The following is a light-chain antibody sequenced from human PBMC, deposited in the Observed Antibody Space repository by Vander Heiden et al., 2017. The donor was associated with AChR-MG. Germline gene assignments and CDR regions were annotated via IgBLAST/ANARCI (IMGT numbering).Light chain of an antibody. CDR1: QSVSSSY. CDR3: HQYGSSLWLT. J-gene: IGKJ4*01. V-gene: IGKV3-20*01. CDR2: GAS. Sequence: EIVLTQSPGTLSLSPGERATLSCRASQSVSSSYLAWYQQKPGQAPRLLIFGASSRATGIPDRFSGSGSGTDFTLTINRLEPEDFGVYYCHQYGSSLWLTFGGGTKVEIK.